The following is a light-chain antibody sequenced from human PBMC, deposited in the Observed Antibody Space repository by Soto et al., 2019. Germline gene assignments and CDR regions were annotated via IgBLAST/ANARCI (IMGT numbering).Light chain of an antibody. CDR2: DVS. Sequence: QSALTQPRSVSGSLGQSVTISCTGTSSDVGTYNYVSWYQQHPGKAPKVVIYDVSERPSGVPDRFSGSKSGNTASLTISGLQAEDEADYYCCSYAGSPRYVLGTGTKVTVL. CDR3: CSYAGSPRYV. V-gene: IGLV2-11*01. J-gene: IGLJ1*01. CDR1: SSDVGTYNY.